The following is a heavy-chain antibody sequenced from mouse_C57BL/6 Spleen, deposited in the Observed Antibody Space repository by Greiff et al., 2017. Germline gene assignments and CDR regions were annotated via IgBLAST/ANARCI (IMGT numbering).Heavy chain of an antibody. D-gene: IGHD3-1*01. CDR2: ISDGGSYT. V-gene: IGHV5-4*01. CDR3: AREELGERAD. J-gene: IGHJ3*01. CDR1: GFTFSSYA. Sequence: EVQGVESGGGLVKPGGSLKLSCAASGFTFSSYAMSWVRQTPEKRLEWVATISDGGSYTYYPDNVKGRFTNTRDNAKNNLYLQMSHLKSEDTAMYYCAREELGERADWGKGAMVTVAA.